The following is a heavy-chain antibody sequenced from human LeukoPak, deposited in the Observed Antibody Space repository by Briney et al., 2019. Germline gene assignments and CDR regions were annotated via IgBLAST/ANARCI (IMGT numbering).Heavy chain of an antibody. CDR2: INPNSGGT. CDR3: ARPYNWNRAVYFDY. Sequence: GASVKVSCKASGYTFTGYYMHWVRQAPGQGLEWMGWINPNSGGTNYAQKFQGRVTMTRDTSISTAYMELSRLRSDDTAVYYCARPYNWNRAVYFDYWGQGTLVTVSS. D-gene: IGHD1-20*01. CDR1: GYTFTGYY. J-gene: IGHJ4*02. V-gene: IGHV1-2*02.